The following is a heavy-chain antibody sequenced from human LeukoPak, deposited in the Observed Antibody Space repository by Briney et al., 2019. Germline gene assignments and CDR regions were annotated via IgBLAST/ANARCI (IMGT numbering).Heavy chain of an antibody. D-gene: IGHD5-12*01. V-gene: IGHV3-30*02. J-gene: IGHJ4*02. CDR1: GFSFTNAW. Sequence: GGSLRLSCAASGFSFTNAWMSWVRQAPGKGLEWVAFMSYDGSNRYYADSVKGRFTISRDNSKNTLYLQMNSLRAEDTAVYYCAKETRGSYSDYWGQGTLVTVSS. CDR2: MSYDGSNR. CDR3: AKETRGSYSDY.